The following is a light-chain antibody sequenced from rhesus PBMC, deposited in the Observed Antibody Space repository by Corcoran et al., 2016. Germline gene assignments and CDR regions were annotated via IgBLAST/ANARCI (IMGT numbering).Light chain of an antibody. CDR1: ENVNNY. CDR3: QHGYGTPFT. CDR2: KAS. J-gene: IGKJ3*01. V-gene: IGKV1-74*01. Sequence: DIQMTQSPSSLSASVGDRVTIPCRASENVNNYLNWYQQKPGKTPKLLIYKASTLKSGVPSRFSGRGSGTDYTCTISSLQPEDVATYYCQHGYGTPFTFGPGTKLDIK.